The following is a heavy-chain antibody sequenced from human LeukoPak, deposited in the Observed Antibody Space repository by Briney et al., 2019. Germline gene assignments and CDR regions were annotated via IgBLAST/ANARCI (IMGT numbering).Heavy chain of an antibody. CDR2: IGSGGEST. J-gene: IGHJ4*02. Sequence: WIRQAPGKGLEWVSAIGSGGESTYYADSVKGRFTISRDNSRNTLHLQMNSLRAEDTAVYYCAKGSSGWPYYFDHWGQGNLVSVSS. D-gene: IGHD6-19*01. CDR3: AKGSSGWPYYFDH. V-gene: IGHV3-23*01.